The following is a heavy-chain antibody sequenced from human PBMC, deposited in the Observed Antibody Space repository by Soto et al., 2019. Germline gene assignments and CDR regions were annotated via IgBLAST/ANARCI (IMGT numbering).Heavy chain of an antibody. V-gene: IGHV3-7*02. CDR1: GFDFSRFW. CDR2: IKPDGSET. Sequence: VHLVESGGGLVQPGGSLRLSCAASGFDFSRFWMSWVRQAPGKGLEWVASIKPDGSETEYVDAVKGRFIISRDNAKDSVFLQMNSLRGEDTAMYHCVRNHYARTWFDPWGQGTLVTVST. D-gene: IGHD3-10*02. J-gene: IGHJ5*02. CDR3: VRNHYARTWFDP.